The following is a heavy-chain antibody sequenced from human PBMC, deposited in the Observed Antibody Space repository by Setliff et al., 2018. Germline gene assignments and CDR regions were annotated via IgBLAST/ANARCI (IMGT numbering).Heavy chain of an antibody. Sequence: PGGSLRLSCAASGFTFDDYAMHWVRQAPGKGLEWVSGISWNSGSIGYADSVKGRFTISRDNAKNSLYLQMNSLRAEDTALYYCAKWAHSSSWYTLGYWGQGALVTVSS. CDR2: ISWNSGSI. V-gene: IGHV3-9*01. CDR1: GFTFDDYA. D-gene: IGHD6-13*01. J-gene: IGHJ4*02. CDR3: AKWAHSSSWYTLGY.